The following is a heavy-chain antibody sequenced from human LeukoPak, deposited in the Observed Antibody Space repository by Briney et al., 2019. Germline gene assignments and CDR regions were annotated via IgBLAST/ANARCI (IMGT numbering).Heavy chain of an antibody. J-gene: IGHJ4*02. Sequence: PSETLSLTCTVSGGSISSYYWSWIRQPAAKGLEWIGRIYTSGSTNYNPSLKNRVTMSVDTSKNQFSLKLSSVTAADTAVYYCARGFGELYQDPFDYWGQGTLVTVSS. D-gene: IGHD3-10*01. CDR3: ARGFGELYQDPFDY. CDR2: IYTSGST. CDR1: GGSISSYY. V-gene: IGHV4-4*07.